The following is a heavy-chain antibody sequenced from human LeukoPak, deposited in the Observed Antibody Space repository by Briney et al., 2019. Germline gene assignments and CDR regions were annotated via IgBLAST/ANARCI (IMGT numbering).Heavy chain of an antibody. CDR2: IRSKANTYAT. CDR3: TKTDFWSGYYDY. D-gene: IGHD3-3*01. J-gene: IGHJ4*02. V-gene: IGHV3-73*01. Sequence: GGSLRLSCAASGFTFSGSAMHWVRQASGKGLEWVGRIRSKANTYATAYAASVKGRFTISREDSKNTAYLQMNSLKTDDTAVYYCTKTDFWSGYYDYWGQGTLVTVSS. CDR1: GFTFSGSA.